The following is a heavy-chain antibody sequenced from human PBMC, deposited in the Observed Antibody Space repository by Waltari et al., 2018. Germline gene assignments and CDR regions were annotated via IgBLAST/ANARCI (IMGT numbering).Heavy chain of an antibody. CDR2: IYYSGRT. J-gene: IGHJ6*03. D-gene: IGHD3-9*01. Sequence: QVQLQESGPGLVKPSETLSLTCTVSGGSISSHYWSWIRQPPGKGLEWIGYIYYSGRTNDNPPLMGRVTTSVDTSKNQFSLKLSSVTAADTGVYSCAGGGGNYDIVTGYYYYYYYMDVWGKGTTVTVSS. CDR3: AGGGGNYDIVTGYYYYYYYMDV. V-gene: IGHV4-59*11. CDR1: GGSISSHY.